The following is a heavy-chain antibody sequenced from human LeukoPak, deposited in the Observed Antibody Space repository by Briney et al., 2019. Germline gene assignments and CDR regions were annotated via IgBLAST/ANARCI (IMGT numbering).Heavy chain of an antibody. D-gene: IGHD4-23*01. CDR2: IYSGGST. J-gene: IGHJ4*02. CDR3: ARFQPGGNYDY. V-gene: IGHV3-66*01. Sequence: PGGSLRLSCAASGFTFSDYYMSWIRQAPGKGLEWVSVIYSGGSTCYADSVKGRFIISRDNSKNTLYLQMNSLRAEDTAVYYCARFQPGGNYDYWGQGTLVTVSS. CDR1: GFTFSDYY.